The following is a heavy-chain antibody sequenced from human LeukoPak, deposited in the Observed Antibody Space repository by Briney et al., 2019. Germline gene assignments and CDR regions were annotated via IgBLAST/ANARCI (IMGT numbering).Heavy chain of an antibody. CDR3: ARPGSYFDY. V-gene: IGHV5-51*01. CDR1: GYRFTSYW. J-gene: IGHJ4*02. CDR2: IYPGDSAT. Sequence: PGESLKISCKGSGYRFTSYWIAWVRQMPGKGLEWMGIIYPGDSATTDSPSFQRQVTNSADKATRTPPLQWRSLKASDTAMYYCARPGSYFDYWAQGTLVTVSS.